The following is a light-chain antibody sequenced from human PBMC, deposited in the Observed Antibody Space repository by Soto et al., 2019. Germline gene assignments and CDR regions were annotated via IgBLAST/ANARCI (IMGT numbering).Light chain of an antibody. J-gene: IGKJ1*01. Sequence: AIQVTQSPSSLSASVRASVTISCRASQRIGNALGWYQQKPGKPPKVLIYGASNLQSGVPQRFSGSGSGTDFTLAISSLQPEDSATYYCQQDSNYPWTFGQGTKVDIK. V-gene: IGKV1-6*01. CDR3: QQDSNYPWT. CDR2: GAS. CDR1: QRIGNA.